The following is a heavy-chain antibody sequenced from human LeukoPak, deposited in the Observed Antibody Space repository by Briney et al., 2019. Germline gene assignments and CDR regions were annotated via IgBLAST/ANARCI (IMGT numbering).Heavy chain of an antibody. V-gene: IGHV3-7*01. CDR1: GFTFSSYW. CDR2: MKYDGSEK. J-gene: IGHJ4*02. Sequence: GGSLRLSCAASGFTFSSYWMSWVRQAPGKGLEWVANMKYDGSEKYYVDSVRGRFTISRDNAKNSPYLQMNSLRAEDTAVYYCARDIEAAGLFLDYWGQGTLVTVSS. CDR3: ARDIEAAGLFLDY. D-gene: IGHD6-13*01.